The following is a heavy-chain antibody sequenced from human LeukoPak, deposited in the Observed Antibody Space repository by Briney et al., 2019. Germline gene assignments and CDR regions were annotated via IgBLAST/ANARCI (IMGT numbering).Heavy chain of an antibody. CDR1: GGTFSSYT. CDR3: AKDGVVVVATSVYYYYGMDV. Sequence: ASVKVSCKASGGTFSSYTISWVRQAPGQGLEWMGRIIPILNITDYAQNFQGRVRLTAAKSTSTAYMELSTLRCEDTAVYYCAKDGVVVVATSVYYYYGMDVWGQGTTVTVSS. CDR2: IIPILNIT. J-gene: IGHJ6*01. V-gene: IGHV1-69*02. D-gene: IGHD2-2*01.